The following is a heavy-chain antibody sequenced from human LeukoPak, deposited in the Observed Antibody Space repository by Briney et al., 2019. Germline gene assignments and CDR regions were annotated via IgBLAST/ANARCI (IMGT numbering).Heavy chain of an antibody. D-gene: IGHD3-3*01. CDR2: IYPGDSDT. J-gene: IGHJ4*02. CDR1: GYSFSSYW. CDR3: ASRGREYDLLSGFSY. Sequence: GESLKISCKGSGYSFSSYWIVWVRQMPGKGLEWMGIIYPGDSDTRYSPSFQGQVTISADKSISTAYLQWRTLKPSDTAIYYCASRGREYDLLSGFSYWGPATLVSVAS. V-gene: IGHV5-51*01.